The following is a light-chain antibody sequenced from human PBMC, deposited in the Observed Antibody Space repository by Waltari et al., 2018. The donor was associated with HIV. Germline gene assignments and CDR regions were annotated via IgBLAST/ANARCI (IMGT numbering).Light chain of an antibody. CDR1: SSDIGGSNH. CDR2: DVT. Sequence: QSALTQPASVSGSPGQSITISCIGTSSDIGGSNHVSWYQQHPGKAPKLMIYDVTNRPSGVSNRFSGSKSGNTAALTISGLQAEDEADYYCSSYRSTAVVFGGGTKLTVL. V-gene: IGLV2-14*03. CDR3: SSYRSTAVV. J-gene: IGLJ2*01.